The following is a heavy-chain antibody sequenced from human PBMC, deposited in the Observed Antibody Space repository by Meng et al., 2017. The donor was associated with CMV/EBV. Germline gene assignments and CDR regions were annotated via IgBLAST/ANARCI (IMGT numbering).Heavy chain of an antibody. CDR3: ARDLFVGFLEWLEGPYYYYYGMDV. CDR2: ISSSGSTI. Sequence: GESLKISCAASGFTFSSYEMNWVRQAPGKGLEWVSYISSSGSTIYYADSVKGRFTISRDNAKNSLYLQMNSLRAEDTAVYYCARDLFVGFLEWLEGPYYYYYGMDVWGQGTTVTVS. D-gene: IGHD3-3*02. V-gene: IGHV3-48*03. CDR1: GFTFSSYE. J-gene: IGHJ6*02.